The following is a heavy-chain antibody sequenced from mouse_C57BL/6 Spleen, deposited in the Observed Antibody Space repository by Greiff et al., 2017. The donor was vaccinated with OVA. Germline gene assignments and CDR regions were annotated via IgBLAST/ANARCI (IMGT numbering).Heavy chain of an antibody. CDR3: ARRDGNYLDY. Sequence: VKLMESGPELVKPGASVKISCKASGYSFTSYYIHWVKQRPGQGLEWIGWIYPGSGNTKYNEKFKGKATLTADTSSSTAYMQLSSLTSEDSAVYYCARRDGNYLDYWGQGTTLTVSS. CDR1: GYSFTSYY. D-gene: IGHD2-1*01. CDR2: IYPGSGNT. V-gene: IGHV1-66*01. J-gene: IGHJ2*01.